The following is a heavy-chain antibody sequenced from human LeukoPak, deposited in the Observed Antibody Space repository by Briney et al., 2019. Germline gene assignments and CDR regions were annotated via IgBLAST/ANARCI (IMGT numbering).Heavy chain of an antibody. Sequence: ASVKVSCKTSGYTFTSHAIHWVRQAPGQRLEWMGWINAGNGNTKYSQKFQGRVTIIRDTSASTAYMDLSSLRSEDTAVYYCAREGNYYDSSSYFYDWFDPWGQGTLVTVSS. D-gene: IGHD3-22*01. V-gene: IGHV1-3*01. CDR2: INAGNGNT. CDR3: AREGNYYDSSSYFYDWFDP. J-gene: IGHJ5*02. CDR1: GYTFTSHA.